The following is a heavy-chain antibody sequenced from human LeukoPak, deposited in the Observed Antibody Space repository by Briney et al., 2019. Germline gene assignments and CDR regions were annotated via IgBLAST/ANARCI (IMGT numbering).Heavy chain of an antibody. V-gene: IGHV1-18*01. CDR1: GYTFTSYG. Sequence: ASVKVSCKASGYTFTSYGISWVRQAPGQGLEWMGWISAYNGNTNYAQKLQGRVTMTTDTSTSTAYMELSSLRSEDTAVYYCARDLSGSGYYGYWGQGTLVTVSS. J-gene: IGHJ4*02. D-gene: IGHD3-3*01. CDR2: ISAYNGNT. CDR3: ARDLSGSGYYGY.